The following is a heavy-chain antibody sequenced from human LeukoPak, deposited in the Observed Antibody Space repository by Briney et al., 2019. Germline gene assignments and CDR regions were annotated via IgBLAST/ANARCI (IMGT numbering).Heavy chain of an antibody. V-gene: IGHV3-7*01. CDR2: IKQDGREK. CDR3: ARGGFDP. CDR1: GLSFSRYW. J-gene: IGHJ5*02. D-gene: IGHD6-25*01. Sequence: PGWSLRLSCAPSGLSFSRYWMSWVRQAPGKGLEGVDNIKQDGREKYYVDSVKGRFTTSRANAKNSLYLQMNSLIAEDTAVYYRARGGFDPWGQGTLVTVSS.